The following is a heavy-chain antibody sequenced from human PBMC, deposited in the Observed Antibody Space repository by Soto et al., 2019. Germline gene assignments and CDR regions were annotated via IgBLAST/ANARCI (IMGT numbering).Heavy chain of an antibody. Sequence: EVQLLESGGGLVQPGGSLRLSCETSGFSFNTYAMTWVRQAPGMGLEWVAVINYSGRTTFHAQSVKGRFTISRDNSRNPVFLQMDRLRAEDPAVYFCVQPGGSGKTYYFNMDGWGLRTTVIVSS. CDR1: GFSFNTYA. D-gene: IGHD3-10*01. CDR2: INYSGRTT. V-gene: IGHV3-23*01. J-gene: IGHJ6*01. CDR3: VQPGGSGKTYYFNMDG.